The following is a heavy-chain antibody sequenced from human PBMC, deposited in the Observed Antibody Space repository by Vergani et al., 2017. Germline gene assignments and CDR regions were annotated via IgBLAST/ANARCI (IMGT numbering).Heavy chain of an antibody. V-gene: IGHV4-4*02. CDR3: ASRSWGKGYFDY. CDR2: IYHSGST. Sequence: QVQLQESGPGLVKPSGTLSLTCAVSGGSISSNNWWSWVRQPPGKGLEWIGEIYHSGSTNYNPSLKSRVTISVDKFKNQFSLKLSSVAAADTAVYYCASRSWGKGYFDYWGQGTLVTVSS. CDR1: GGSISSNNW. D-gene: IGHD7-27*01. J-gene: IGHJ4*02.